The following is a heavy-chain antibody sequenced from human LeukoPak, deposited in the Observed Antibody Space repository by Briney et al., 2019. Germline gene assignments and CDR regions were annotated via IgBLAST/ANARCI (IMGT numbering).Heavy chain of an antibody. V-gene: IGHV3-23*01. D-gene: IGHD3-3*01. J-gene: IGHJ3*02. Sequence: GGSLRLSCAASGFTFSSYAMSWVRQAPGKGLEWVSAISGSGGSTYYADSVKGRFTISRDNSKNTLYLQMNSLRAEDTAVYYCASLGQASYYDFWSGYPDAFDIWGQGTMVTVSS. CDR2: ISGSGGST. CDR1: GFTFSSYA. CDR3: ASLGQASYYDFWSGYPDAFDI.